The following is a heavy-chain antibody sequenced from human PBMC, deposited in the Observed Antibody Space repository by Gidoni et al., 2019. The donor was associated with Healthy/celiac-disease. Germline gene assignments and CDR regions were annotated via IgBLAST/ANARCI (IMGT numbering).Heavy chain of an antibody. CDR1: CGSISSYY. CDR2: IYYSGST. V-gene: IGHV4-59*01. D-gene: IGHD4-17*01. Sequence: QVQLQESGPGLVKPSENLSLTCTVSCGSISSYYWSWIRQPQGKGLEWIGYIYYSGSTNYNPSLKSRVTRSVDKSKNQFSLKLSSVTAADTAVYYCARGGYYGDYVNYFDYWGQGTLVTVSS. J-gene: IGHJ4*02. CDR3: ARGGYYGDYVNYFDY.